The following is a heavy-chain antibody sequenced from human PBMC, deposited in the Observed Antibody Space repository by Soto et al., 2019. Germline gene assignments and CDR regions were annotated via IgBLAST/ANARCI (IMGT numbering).Heavy chain of an antibody. CDR1: GGSISSGGYY. V-gene: IGHV4-31*03. D-gene: IGHD2-21*02. CDR3: AREDGGNSVSWFDP. CDR2: IYYSGST. J-gene: IGHJ5*02. Sequence: SETLSLTCTVSGGSISSGGYYWSWIRQHPGKGLEWIGYIYYSGSTYYNPSLKSRVTISVDTSKNQFSLKLSSVTAADTAVYYCAREDGGNSVSWFDPWGQGTLVTVSS.